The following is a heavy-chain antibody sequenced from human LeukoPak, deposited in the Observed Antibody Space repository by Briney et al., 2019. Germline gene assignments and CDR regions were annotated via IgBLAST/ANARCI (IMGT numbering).Heavy chain of an antibody. CDR3: ARGVAVAAPYFDY. D-gene: IGHD6-19*01. J-gene: IGHJ4*02. CDR1: GFTFSSYS. CDR2: ISSSSSTI. Sequence: PGGSLRLSCAASGFTFSSYSMNWVRQAPGKGLEWVSYISSSSSTIYYADSVKGRFTISRDNAKNSLYLQMNSLRAEDTAVYYCARGVAVAAPYFDYWGQGTLVTVSS. V-gene: IGHV3-48*04.